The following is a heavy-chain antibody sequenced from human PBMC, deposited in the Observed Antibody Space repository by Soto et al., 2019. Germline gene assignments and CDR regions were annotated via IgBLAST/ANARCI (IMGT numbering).Heavy chain of an antibody. D-gene: IGHD4-17*01. J-gene: IGHJ3*02. Sequence: EVQLVESGGGLVKPGGSLRLSCAASGFTFSSYSMNWVRQAPGKGLEWVSSISSSSSYIYYADSVKGRFTISRDNAKNSLYLQMNSLRAEDTAVCYCARAPFYGDYPSAFDIWGQGTMVTVSS. CDR1: GFTFSSYS. CDR2: ISSSSSYI. CDR3: ARAPFYGDYPSAFDI. V-gene: IGHV3-21*01.